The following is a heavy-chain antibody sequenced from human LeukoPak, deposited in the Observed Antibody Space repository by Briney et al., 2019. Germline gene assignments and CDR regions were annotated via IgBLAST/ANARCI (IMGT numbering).Heavy chain of an antibody. CDR3: ARILSSGWFQDYYYGMDV. CDR1: GYTFTGYY. CDR2: INPNNGGT. V-gene: IGHV1-2*02. Sequence: ASVKVSCKASGYTFTGYYMHWVRQAPGQGLEWMGWINPNNGGTNYAQKFQGRVTMTRDTSISTAYMELSRLRSDDTAVYYCARILSSGWFQDYYYGMDVWGQGTTVTVSS. J-gene: IGHJ6*02. D-gene: IGHD6-19*01.